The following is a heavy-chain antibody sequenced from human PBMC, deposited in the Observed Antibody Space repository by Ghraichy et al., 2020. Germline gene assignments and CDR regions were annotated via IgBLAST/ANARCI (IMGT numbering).Heavy chain of an antibody. D-gene: IGHD4-17*01. CDR1: GFTFSSYA. V-gene: IGHV3-23*01. CDR2: ISGSGGST. J-gene: IGHJ6*02. Sequence: LTCAASGFTFSSYAMSWVRQAPGKGLEWVSAISGSGGSTYYADSVKGRFTISRDNSKNTLYLQMNSLRAEDTAVYYCAKVSTTVTTLYGMDVWGQGTTVTVSS. CDR3: AKVSTTVTTLYGMDV.